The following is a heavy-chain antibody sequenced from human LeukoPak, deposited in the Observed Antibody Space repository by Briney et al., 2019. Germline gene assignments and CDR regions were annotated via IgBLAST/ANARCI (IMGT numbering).Heavy chain of an antibody. CDR3: ARVVRGVNFDY. Sequence: SETLSLTCTVSGGSISSGGYYWSWIRQHPGKGLEWIGYIYYSGSTYYNPSLKSRVTISVDTSKNHFPLRLSSVTAADTAVYYGARVVRGVNFDYWGQGTLVTVSS. D-gene: IGHD3-10*01. V-gene: IGHV4-31*03. CDR1: GGSISSGGYY. J-gene: IGHJ4*02. CDR2: IYYSGST.